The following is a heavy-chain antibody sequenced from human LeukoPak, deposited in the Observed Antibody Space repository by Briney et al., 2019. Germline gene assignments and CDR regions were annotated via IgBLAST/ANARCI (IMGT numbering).Heavy chain of an antibody. Sequence: ASVKVSCKASGYTFTSYGISWVRQAPGQGLEWMGWISAYNGNTNYAQKLQGRVTMTTDTSTSTAYMELRSLRSDDTAVYYCARRSITIFEVVIGFDPWGQGTLVTVSS. V-gene: IGHV1-18*01. D-gene: IGHD3-3*01. J-gene: IGHJ5*02. CDR1: GYTFTSYG. CDR2: ISAYNGNT. CDR3: ARRSITIFEVVIGFDP.